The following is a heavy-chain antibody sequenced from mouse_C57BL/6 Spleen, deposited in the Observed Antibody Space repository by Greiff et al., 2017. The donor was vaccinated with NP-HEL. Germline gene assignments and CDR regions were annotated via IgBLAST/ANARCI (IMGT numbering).Heavy chain of an antibody. CDR1: GYTFTSYW. CDR3: ATQAGYAMDY. D-gene: IGHD3-2*02. J-gene: IGHJ4*01. Sequence: VQLQESGAELVRPGSSVKLSCKASGYTFTSYWMHWVKQRPIQGLEWIGNIDPSDSETHYNQKFKDKATFTVDKSSSTAYMQLSSLTSEDSAVYYCATQAGYAMDYWGQGTSVTVSS. V-gene: IGHV1-52*01. CDR2: IDPSDSET.